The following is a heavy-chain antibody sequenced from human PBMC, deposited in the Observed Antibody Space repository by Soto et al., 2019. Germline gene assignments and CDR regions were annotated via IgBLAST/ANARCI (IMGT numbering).Heavy chain of an antibody. CDR1: GGSISSSSYY. J-gene: IGHJ5*02. V-gene: IGHV4-39*01. Sequence: SETLSLTCTVSGGSISSSSYYWGWIRQPPGKGLEWIGSIYNSGSTYYNPSLKSRVTISVDTSKNQISLKLRSVTAAYTALYYCARMVRGVIIPQNWFDPWGQGTLVTVSS. D-gene: IGHD3-10*01. CDR3: ARMVRGVIIPQNWFDP. CDR2: IYNSGST.